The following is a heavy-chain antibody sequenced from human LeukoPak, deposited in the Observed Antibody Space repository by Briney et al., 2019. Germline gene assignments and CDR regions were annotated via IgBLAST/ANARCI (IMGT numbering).Heavy chain of an antibody. J-gene: IGHJ4*02. CDR1: GYSISSGYY. Sequence: PSETLSLTCTVSGYSISSGYYWGWIRQPPGKGLEWIGSIYHSGSTYYNPSLKSRVTISVDTSKNQFSLKLSSVTAADTAVYYCARSSYYDFWSDPEGFDYWGQGTLVTVSS. D-gene: IGHD3-3*01. V-gene: IGHV4-38-2*02. CDR3: ARSSYYDFWSDPEGFDY. CDR2: IYHSGST.